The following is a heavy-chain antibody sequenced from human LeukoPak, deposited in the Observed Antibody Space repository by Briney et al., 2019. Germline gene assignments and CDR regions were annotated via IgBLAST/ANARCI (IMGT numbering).Heavy chain of an antibody. V-gene: IGHV3-53*01. CDR1: GFTVSSNY. CDR3: ARASSYSFDP. CDR2: IYAGGST. J-gene: IGHJ5*02. D-gene: IGHD2-21*01. Sequence: GGSLRLSCAASGFTVSSNYMSWVRQAPGKGPEWVSIIYAGGSTYYADSMKGRFTISRDNSRNTLYLQMNTLRAEDTAVYYCARASSYSFDPWGQGTLVTVSS.